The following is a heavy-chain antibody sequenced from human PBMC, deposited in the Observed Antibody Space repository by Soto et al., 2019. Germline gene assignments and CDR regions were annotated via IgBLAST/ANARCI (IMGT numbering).Heavy chain of an antibody. Sequence: QVQLVEAGGGVVQPGRSLRLSCAASGFTFSSYGMHWVRQAPGKGLEWVAVIWYDGSNKYYADSVKGRFTISRDNSKNTPYLQMTRRRAEDTSVYYCAREGYYDYISGSYLPSNDAFYIWGQSTMVTVSS. CDR3: AREGYYDYISGSYLPSNDAFYI. J-gene: IGHJ3*02. CDR1: GFTFSSYG. D-gene: IGHD3-16*02. V-gene: IGHV3-33*01. CDR2: IWYDGSNK.